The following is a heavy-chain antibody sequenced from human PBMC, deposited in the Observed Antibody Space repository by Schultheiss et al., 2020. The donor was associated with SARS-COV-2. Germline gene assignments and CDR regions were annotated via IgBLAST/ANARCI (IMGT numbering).Heavy chain of an antibody. CDR1: GFTFSSYE. Sequence: PGGSLRLSCAASGFTFSSYEMNWVRQAPGKGLEWVSYISSSGSTIYYADSVKGRFTISRDNSKNTLYLQMNSLRAEDTAVYYCAKDTRTQIPGVSYYWGQGTLVTVSS. CDR3: AKDTRTQIPGVSYY. CDR2: ISSSGSTI. V-gene: IGHV3-48*03. D-gene: IGHD3-16*02. J-gene: IGHJ4*02.